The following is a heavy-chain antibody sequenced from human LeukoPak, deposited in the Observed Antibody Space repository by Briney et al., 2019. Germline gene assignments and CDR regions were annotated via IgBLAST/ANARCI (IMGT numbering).Heavy chain of an antibody. CDR1: GGTFSSYA. CDR3: ARSRKIAAGAFDI. J-gene: IGHJ3*02. D-gene: IGHD6-13*01. Sequence: GASVKVSCTASGGTFSSYAISWVRQAPGQGLEWMGGIIPIFGTANYAQKFQGRVTITADESTSTAYMELSSLRSEDTAVYYCARSRKIAAGAFDIWGQGTMVTVSS. V-gene: IGHV1-69*13. CDR2: IIPIFGTA.